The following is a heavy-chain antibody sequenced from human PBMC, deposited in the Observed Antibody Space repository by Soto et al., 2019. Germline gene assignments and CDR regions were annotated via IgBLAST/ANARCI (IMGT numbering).Heavy chain of an antibody. D-gene: IGHD2-8*01. CDR2: IGGSSGHI. Sequence: EGQLVESGGGLVKPGGSLRLSFAASGFTFSSYSMVWVRQAPEKGLEWVSSIGGSSGHIYYADSLKGRFTISRDNAKNSLYLQMNSLRVDDTAVYYCARTNGAYSNYFDYGGQGTLVTVSS. CDR3: ARTNGAYSNYFDY. J-gene: IGHJ4*02. V-gene: IGHV3-21*01. CDR1: GFTFSSYS.